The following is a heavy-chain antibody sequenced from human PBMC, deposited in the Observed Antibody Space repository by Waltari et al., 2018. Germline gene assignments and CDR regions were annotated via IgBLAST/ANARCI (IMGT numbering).Heavy chain of an antibody. D-gene: IGHD3-16*01. CDR2: TYDRGAT. CDR1: GDSITSAGNS. V-gene: IGHV4-30-2*01. Sequence: QLEMLESGSGLVMPSETLSVTCDVSGDSITSAGNSWSWIRQPPGKVLEWIGFTYDRGATDSNPSFSGRVPISVDKSKYKFSLNMRSVTAADTAVYYCARGRLRLGAYMDVWGKGTTVIISS. CDR3: ARGRLRLGAYMDV. J-gene: IGHJ6*03.